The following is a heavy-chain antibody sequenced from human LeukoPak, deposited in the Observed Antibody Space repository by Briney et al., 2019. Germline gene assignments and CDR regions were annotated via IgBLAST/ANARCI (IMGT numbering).Heavy chain of an antibody. CDR1: GGSFSGYY. V-gene: IGHV4-34*01. CDR3: ARRPNYYGSGRAQDY. CDR2: INHSGST. D-gene: IGHD3-10*01. Sequence: SETLSLTCAVYGGSFSGYYWSWIRQPPGKGLEWIGEINHSGSTNYNPSLKSRVTISVDTSKNQFSLKLSSVTAADTAVYYCARRPNYYGSGRAQDYWGQGTLVTVSS. J-gene: IGHJ4*02.